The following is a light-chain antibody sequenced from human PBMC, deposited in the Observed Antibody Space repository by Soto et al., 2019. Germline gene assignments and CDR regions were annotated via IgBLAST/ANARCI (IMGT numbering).Light chain of an antibody. CDR1: QSISSW. CDR3: QQFKNYPWT. J-gene: IGKJ1*01. V-gene: IGKV1-5*03. Sequence: DIQMTQSPSTLSASVGDRVTITCRASQSISSWLAWYQQKPGKAPKLLIYKASSLESGVPSRFSGSGSGTEFTLTISSLQPDDFATYYCQQFKNYPWTFCLGTRAEIK. CDR2: KAS.